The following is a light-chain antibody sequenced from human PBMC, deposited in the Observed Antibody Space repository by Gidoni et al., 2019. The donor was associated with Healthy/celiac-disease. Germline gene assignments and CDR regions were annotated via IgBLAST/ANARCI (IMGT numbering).Light chain of an antibody. Sequence: DIMMTQSPLSLPVTSGEPASISCRSSQSLLHSNGYNSFAWYLQKPGQSPQLLIYLGSTRASGVPDRFSGSGSGTDFTLKISRVEAEDVGVYYCMQALQTPLTFGGGTKVEIK. CDR1: QSLLHSNGYNS. CDR3: MQALQTPLT. J-gene: IGKJ4*01. CDR2: LGS. V-gene: IGKV2-28*01.